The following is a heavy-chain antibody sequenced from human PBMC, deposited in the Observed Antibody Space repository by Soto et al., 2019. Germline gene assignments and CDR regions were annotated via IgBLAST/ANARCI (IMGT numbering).Heavy chain of an antibody. CDR2: VYTSGST. V-gene: IGHV4-4*07. J-gene: IGHJ6*02. Sequence: SETLSLTCTVSGGSISSYYWSWVRQPAGKGLEWIGRVYTSGSTNYNPSLKGRVTISVDTPKNRFSLKMSSVTTADTAVYYCARGAAPGADHGMDVWGQGTTVTVSS. CDR1: GGSISSYY. D-gene: IGHD6-13*01. CDR3: ARGAAPGADHGMDV.